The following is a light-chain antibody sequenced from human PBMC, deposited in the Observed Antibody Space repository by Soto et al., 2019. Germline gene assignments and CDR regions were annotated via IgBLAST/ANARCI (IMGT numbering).Light chain of an antibody. CDR3: QQYTSYPWT. CDR2: DAY. J-gene: IGKJ1*01. Sequence: DIQMTQSPSTLSASVGDRVTITCRASQSISSWLAWYQQKPGKAPKLLIYDAYNLESGVPSRFSGSGSGTEFTLTIRSLQPDEFATYYCQQYTSYPWTFGQGTKVDIK. CDR1: QSISSW. V-gene: IGKV1-5*01.